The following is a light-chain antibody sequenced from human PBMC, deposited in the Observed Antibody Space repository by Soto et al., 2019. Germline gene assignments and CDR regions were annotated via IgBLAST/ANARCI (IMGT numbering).Light chain of an antibody. Sequence: QSVLTQPASVSGSPGQSITISCTGTSSDIGGSNFVSWYQHHPGKAPKLIIYDVSTRLSGDSNRFSGSKSGNTASLAITGLQAGDEADYYCQSFDTTLSGSVFGTGTKVTVL. CDR2: DVS. CDR1: SSDIGGSNF. J-gene: IGLJ1*01. V-gene: IGLV2-14*01. CDR3: QSFDTTLSGSV.